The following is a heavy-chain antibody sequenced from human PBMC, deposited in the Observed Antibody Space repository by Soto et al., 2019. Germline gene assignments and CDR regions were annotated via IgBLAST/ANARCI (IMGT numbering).Heavy chain of an antibody. CDR3: ARVLSYCSGGSCFKYYFDY. D-gene: IGHD2-15*01. V-gene: IGHV4-59*08. CDR2: IYYSGST. J-gene: IGHJ4*02. Sequence: SETLSLTCTVSGGSISSYYWSWIRQPPGKGLEWIGYIYYSGSTNYNPSLKSRVTISVDTSKNQFSLKLSSVTAADTAVYYCARVLSYCSGGSCFKYYFDYWGQGTLVTVS. CDR1: GGSISSYY.